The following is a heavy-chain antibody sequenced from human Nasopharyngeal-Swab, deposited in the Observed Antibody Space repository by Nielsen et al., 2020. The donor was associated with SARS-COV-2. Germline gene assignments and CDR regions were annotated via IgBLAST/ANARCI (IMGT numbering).Heavy chain of an antibody. CDR2: IDWDDDK. Sequence: SGPTLVQPTQTLTLTYTFSGFSLSTSGMCVSWIRQPTGKALEWLALIDWDDDKYYSTSLKTRLTISKDTSKNQVVLTMTNMDPVDTATYYCARIRYDILTGYYIGFDYWGQGTLVTVSS. J-gene: IGHJ4*02. CDR3: ARIRYDILTGYYIGFDY. CDR1: GFSLSTSGMC. V-gene: IGHV2-70*01. D-gene: IGHD3-9*01.